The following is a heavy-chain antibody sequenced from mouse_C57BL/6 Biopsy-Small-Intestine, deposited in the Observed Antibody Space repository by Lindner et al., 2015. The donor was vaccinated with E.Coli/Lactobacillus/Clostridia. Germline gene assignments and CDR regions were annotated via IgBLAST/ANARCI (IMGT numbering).Heavy chain of an antibody. V-gene: IGHV1-7*01. CDR2: INPSTDYT. CDR1: GYTFTTYW. D-gene: IGHD2-1*01. CDR3: VRENYYGTYVDTMDY. Sequence: VQLQESGAELTKPGASVKLSCKASGYTFTTYWMHWVKQRPGQGLEWIGYINPSTDYTKYNQKFKDKATLTADKSSSTAYMQLSSLTYEDSAVYYCVRENYYGTYVDTMDYWGQGTSVTVSS. J-gene: IGHJ4*01.